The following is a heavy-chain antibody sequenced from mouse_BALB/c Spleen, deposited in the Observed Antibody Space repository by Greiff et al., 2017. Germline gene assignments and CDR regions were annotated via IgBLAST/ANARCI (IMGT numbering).Heavy chain of an antibody. V-gene: IGHV5-4*02. CDR3: ARERSYGNYPLFAY. J-gene: IGHJ3*01. CDR1: GFTFSDYY. Sequence: EVMLVESGGGLVKPGGSLKLSCAASGFTFSDYYMYWVRQTPEKRLEWVATISDGGSYTYYPDSVKGRFTISRDNAKNNLYLQMSSLKSEDTAMYYCARERSYGNYPLFAYWGQGTLVTVSA. CDR2: ISDGGSYT. D-gene: IGHD2-1*01.